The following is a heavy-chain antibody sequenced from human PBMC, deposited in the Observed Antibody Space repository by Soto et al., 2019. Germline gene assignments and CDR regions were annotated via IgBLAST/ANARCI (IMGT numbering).Heavy chain of an antibody. D-gene: IGHD1-26*01. CDR3: TTEGSGSHYDY. J-gene: IGHJ4*02. CDR1: GFTFSIYA. Sequence: PGGSLRLSCAASGFTFSIYAMHLVRQAPGTGLEWVAVISYDGTKTYYADSVKGRFTISRDDSKNTLYLQMNSLKTEDTAVYYCTTEGSGSHYDYWGQGTLVTVSS. CDR2: ISYDGTKT. V-gene: IGHV3-30*03.